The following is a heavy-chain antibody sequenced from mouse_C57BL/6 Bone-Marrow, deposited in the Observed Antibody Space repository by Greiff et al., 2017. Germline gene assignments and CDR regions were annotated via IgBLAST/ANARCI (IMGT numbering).Heavy chain of an antibody. D-gene: IGHD1-1*01. V-gene: IGHV1-74*01. CDR1: GYTFTSYW. CDR2: IHPSDSDT. Sequence: QVQLKQPGAELVKPGASVKVSCKASGYTFTSYWMHWVKQRPGQGLEWIGRIHPSDSDTNYNQKFKGKTTLTVDKSASTAYMQLSSLASEDSAVYYRAMGTTEDDMDCWGQEGSVTV. J-gene: IGHJ4*01. CDR3: AMGTTEDDMDC.